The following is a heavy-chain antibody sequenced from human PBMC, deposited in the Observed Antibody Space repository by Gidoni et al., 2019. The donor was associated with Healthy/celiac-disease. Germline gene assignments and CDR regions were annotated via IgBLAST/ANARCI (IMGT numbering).Heavy chain of an antibody. CDR1: GFSFRNAW. V-gene: IGHV3-15*07. Sequence: EVQLVESGGGLVKPGGSLRLSCAASGFSFRNAWMNWARQAPGKGLEWFGRSKSKPDGGTTDYAAPVKGRFTISRDDSKNTLYLQMNSLKTEDTAVYYCTTKIQYSPGVTNYYGMDVWGQGTTVTVSS. CDR2: SKSKPDGGTT. CDR3: TTKIQYSPGVTNYYGMDV. J-gene: IGHJ6*02. D-gene: IGHD3-10*01.